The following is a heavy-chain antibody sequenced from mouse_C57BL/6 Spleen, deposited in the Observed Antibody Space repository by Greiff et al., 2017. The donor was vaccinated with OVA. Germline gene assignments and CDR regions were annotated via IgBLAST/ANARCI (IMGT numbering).Heavy chain of an antibody. CDR1: GYTFTSYW. J-gene: IGHJ3*01. CDR2: IHPNSGST. D-gene: IGHD3-2*02. V-gene: IGHV1-64*01. CDR3: ARSGSSGYGAY. Sequence: VQLQQPGAELVKPGASVKLSCKASGYTFTSYWMHWVKQRPGQGLEWIGMIHPNSGSTNYNEKFKSKATLTVDKSSSTAYMQLSSLTSEDSAVYYCARSGSSGYGAYWGQGTLVTVSA.